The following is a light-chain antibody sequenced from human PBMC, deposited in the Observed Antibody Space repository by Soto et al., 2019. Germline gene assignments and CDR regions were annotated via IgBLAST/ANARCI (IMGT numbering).Light chain of an antibody. CDR2: GAS. J-gene: IGKJ1*01. V-gene: IGKV3-20*01. CDR1: QSVTNSY. Sequence: EILLTQSPDTLSLSPGERATLSCWASQSVTNSYLAWYQQKPGQAPRLLIYGASTRATGIPDRFSGSGSGTDFTLTITRLEPEDFVVYYCHQYANSPQTFGQGTKVDIK. CDR3: HQYANSPQT.